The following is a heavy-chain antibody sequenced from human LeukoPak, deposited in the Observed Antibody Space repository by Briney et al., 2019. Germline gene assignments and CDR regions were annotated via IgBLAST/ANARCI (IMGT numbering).Heavy chain of an antibody. V-gene: IGHV3-21*01. CDR2: ISGSSYYI. CDR3: ARDCYYGSGSCAHDY. CDR1: GFSFSSYT. J-gene: IGHJ4*02. Sequence: GGSLRLSCAASGFSFSSYTVNWVRQAPGKGLEWVSSISGSSYYIYYADSVRGRFTISRDNAKNSLYLQMNSLRAEDTAVYYCARDCYYGSGSCAHDYWGQGTLVTVSS. D-gene: IGHD3-10*01.